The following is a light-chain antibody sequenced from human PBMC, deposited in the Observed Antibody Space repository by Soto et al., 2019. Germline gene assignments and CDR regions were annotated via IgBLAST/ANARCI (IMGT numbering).Light chain of an antibody. CDR3: QSYYSPPFS. J-gene: IGKJ3*01. CDR2: AAS. V-gene: IGKV1-27*01. Sequence: PMTQSPSSLSASIGDRVTIPCRASRAIRNYVAWYQQRPGEAPKLLVYAASSLELGVPSRFSGSGSETEFALTISSLQPEDVATYYCQSYYSPPFSFSAGTKVDI. CDR1: RAIRNY.